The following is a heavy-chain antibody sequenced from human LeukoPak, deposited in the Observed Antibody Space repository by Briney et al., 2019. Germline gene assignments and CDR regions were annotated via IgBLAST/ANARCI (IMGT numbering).Heavy chain of an antibody. J-gene: IGHJ6*02. CDR3: ARARAVAGTDQYYGMDV. D-gene: IGHD6-19*01. Sequence: SGTLSLTCAVSGGSISSSHWWSWVRQPPGKGLEWIGEISHSGSTTNNPSLKSRVTISVDKSKNQFSLKLSSVTAADTAMYYYARARAVAGTDQYYGMDVWGQGTTVTVSS. CDR1: GGSISSSHW. CDR2: ISHSGST. V-gene: IGHV4-4*02.